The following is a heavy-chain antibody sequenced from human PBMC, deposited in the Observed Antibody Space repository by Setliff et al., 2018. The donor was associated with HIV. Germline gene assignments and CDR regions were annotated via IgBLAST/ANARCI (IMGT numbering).Heavy chain of an antibody. CDR1: GFTFNSYW. CDR3: TRELNGHTSSHYYFGLDV. D-gene: IGHD6-6*01. J-gene: IGHJ6*02. Sequence: GGSLRLSCAASGFTFNSYWMTWVRQAPGKGLEWISYISSKRTSIYYADSVKGRFTISRENAKNSLYLQMNNVRAGDTAVYYCTRELNGHTSSHYYFGLDVWGQGTTVTVSS. V-gene: IGHV3-48*01. CDR2: ISSKRTSI.